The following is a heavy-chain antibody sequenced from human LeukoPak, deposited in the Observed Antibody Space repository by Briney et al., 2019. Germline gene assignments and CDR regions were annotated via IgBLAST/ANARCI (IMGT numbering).Heavy chain of an antibody. J-gene: IGHJ6*02. D-gene: IGHD4-17*01. Sequence: GGSLRLSCAASGFTFSSYSMNWVRQAPGKGLEWVTSISSSSSYIYYADSVKGRFTISRDNAKNSLYLQMNSLRAEDTAVYYCARCDYGDYGLGGMDVWGQGTTVTVSS. CDR1: GFTFSSYS. CDR2: ISSSSSYI. V-gene: IGHV3-21*01. CDR3: ARCDYGDYGLGGMDV.